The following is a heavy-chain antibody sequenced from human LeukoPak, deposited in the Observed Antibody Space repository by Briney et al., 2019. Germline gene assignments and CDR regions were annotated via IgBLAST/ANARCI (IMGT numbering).Heavy chain of an antibody. V-gene: IGHV4-34*01. CDR1: GGSLSGYY. Sequence: SETLSLTCAVYGGSLSGYYWSWIRQPPGKGLEWIGEINHSGSTNYNPSLKSRVTISVDTSKNQFSLKLSSVTAADTAVYYCARKRRKGWFDPWGQGTLVTVSS. CDR2: INHSGST. CDR3: ARKRRKGWFDP. J-gene: IGHJ5*02.